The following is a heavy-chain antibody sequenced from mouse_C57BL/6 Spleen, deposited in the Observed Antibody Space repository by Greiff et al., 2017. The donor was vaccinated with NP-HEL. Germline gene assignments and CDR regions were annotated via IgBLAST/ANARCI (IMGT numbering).Heavy chain of an antibody. Sequence: QVQLKQPGTELVKPGASVKLSCKASGYTFTSYWMHWVKQRPGQGLEWIGNINPSNGGTNYNEKFKSKATLTVDKSSSTAYMQLSSLTSEDSAVYYCARPTVVATDAMDYWGQGTSVTVSS. CDR1: GYTFTSYW. V-gene: IGHV1-53*01. CDR3: ARPTVVATDAMDY. D-gene: IGHD1-1*01. CDR2: INPSNGGT. J-gene: IGHJ4*01.